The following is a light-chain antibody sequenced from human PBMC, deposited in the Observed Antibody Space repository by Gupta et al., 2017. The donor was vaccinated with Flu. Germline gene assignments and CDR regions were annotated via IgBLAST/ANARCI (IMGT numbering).Light chain of an antibody. CDR2: GKN. CDR1: SLRSYY. Sequence: SSELPQDPAVSVALGQTVRITCQGDSLRSYYASWYQQKPGQPPVLVIYGKNNRPSGIPDRFSGSSSGNTASVTITGAQAEDEADYYCNSRDSSGNQWVFGGGTKLTVL. J-gene: IGLJ3*02. CDR3: NSRDSSGNQWV. V-gene: IGLV3-19*01.